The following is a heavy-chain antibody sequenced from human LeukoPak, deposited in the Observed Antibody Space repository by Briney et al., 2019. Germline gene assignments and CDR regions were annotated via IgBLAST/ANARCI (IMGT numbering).Heavy chain of an antibody. CDR2: ISYDGSVK. D-gene: IGHD1-26*01. J-gene: IGHJ4*02. Sequence: PGGSLRLSCAASGFTFSDCGMHWVRQAPGKGLEWVAVISYDGSVKDYADSVRGRFTSSRDNYMNTLYLQMNSLRGEDTGLYYCAKGRSFSGSGTIVDYWGQGTLVTVSS. CDR3: AKGRSFSGSGTIVDY. V-gene: IGHV3-30*18. CDR1: GFTFSDCG.